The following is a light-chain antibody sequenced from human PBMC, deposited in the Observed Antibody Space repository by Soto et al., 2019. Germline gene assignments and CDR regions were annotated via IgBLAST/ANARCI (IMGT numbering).Light chain of an antibody. Sequence: DIQMTQSPSSLSASVGDRVTITCQASHDISNYLNWYQQKPGKAPNLLIYDVSNLETGVLSRFSGSGFGTHFTLTITGLQPEDVATYYCQHYDNLPCTFGQGTKLEIK. V-gene: IGKV1-33*01. CDR1: HDISNY. CDR2: DVS. CDR3: QHYDNLPCT. J-gene: IGKJ2*02.